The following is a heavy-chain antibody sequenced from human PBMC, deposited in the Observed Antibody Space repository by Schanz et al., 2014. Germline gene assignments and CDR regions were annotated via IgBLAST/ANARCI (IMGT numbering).Heavy chain of an antibody. CDR1: GYTFTNYG. CDR2: IIPSLGIA. V-gene: IGHV1-69*04. CDR3: ARGYGDSPTDF. D-gene: IGHD4-17*01. J-gene: IGHJ4*02. Sequence: QVQLVQSGAEVKKPGASVGVSCKASGYTFTNYGISWVRQAPGQGLEWMGRIIPSLGIANYAQKFQGRVTITADRSTSTAYMELSSLRSEDTAVYYCARGYGDSPTDFWGQGTLVTVSS.